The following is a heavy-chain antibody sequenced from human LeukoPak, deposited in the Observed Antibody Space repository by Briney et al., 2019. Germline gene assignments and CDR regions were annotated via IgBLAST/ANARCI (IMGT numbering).Heavy chain of an antibody. V-gene: IGHV3-7*01. CDR2: IKEDGSEK. Sequence: HGESLKISCAASGFTFSRYWMNWVRQAPGKGLEWVASIKEDGSEKSYVDSVKGRFTISRDNAKNSLYLQMNSLRAEDTAVYYCVSCGTTTCIIRFDHWGQGTLVTVSS. J-gene: IGHJ4*02. D-gene: IGHD2-2*01. CDR3: VSCGTTTCIIRFDH. CDR1: GFTFSRYW.